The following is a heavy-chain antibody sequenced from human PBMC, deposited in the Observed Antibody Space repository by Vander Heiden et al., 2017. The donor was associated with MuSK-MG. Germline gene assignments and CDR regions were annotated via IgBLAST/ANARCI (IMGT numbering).Heavy chain of an antibody. J-gene: IGHJ5*02. CDR3: ARLYYDFWSGYYDGWFDP. CDR1: GYTFPSYG. V-gene: IGHV1-18*01. Sequence: QVQLVQSGAEVKKPGASVKVSCKASGYTFPSYGISWVRQAPGQGLEWMGWISAYNGNTNYAQKLQGRVTMTTDTSTSTAYMELRSLRSDDTAVYYCARLYYDFWSGYYDGWFDPWGQGTLVTVSS. CDR2: ISAYNGNT. D-gene: IGHD3-3*01.